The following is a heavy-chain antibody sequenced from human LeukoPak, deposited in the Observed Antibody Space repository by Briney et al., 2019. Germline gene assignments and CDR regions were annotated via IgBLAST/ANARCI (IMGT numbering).Heavy chain of an antibody. Sequence: PSETLSLTCTVSGGSISTYSWTWVRQSRGKALEWIGSVVTTTTNYSPALRSRVAISVHTSKSQFSLRLESVTTADTAVYYCARDTTVASGMQFWGQGALVTVSS. CDR3: ARDTTVASGMQF. V-gene: IGHV4-4*07. J-gene: IGHJ4*02. CDR1: GGSISTYS. D-gene: IGHD6-19*01. CDR2: VVTTTT.